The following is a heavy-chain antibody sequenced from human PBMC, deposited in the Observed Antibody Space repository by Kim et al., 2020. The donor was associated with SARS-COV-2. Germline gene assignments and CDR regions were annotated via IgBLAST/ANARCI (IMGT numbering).Heavy chain of an antibody. D-gene: IGHD2-2*01. CDR3: ARGQPLDY. CDR1: GGSIRSGGKF. J-gene: IGHJ4*02. CDR2: ISYSGNP. V-gene: IGHV4-31*03. Sequence: SETLSLTCSVSGGSIRSGGKFWTWIRQHPAKGLEWIGYISYSGNPHYSPSLRSRVSISLQTSENQFSLGLTSVTAADTAVYYCARGQPLDYWGQGNLVTVS.